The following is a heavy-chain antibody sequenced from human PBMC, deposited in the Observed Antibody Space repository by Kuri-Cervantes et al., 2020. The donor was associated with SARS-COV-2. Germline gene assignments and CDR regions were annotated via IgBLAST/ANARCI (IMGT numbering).Heavy chain of an antibody. D-gene: IGHD5-24*01. V-gene: IGHV1-8*03. Sequence: ASVKVSCKASGYTFTSYDINWVRQATGQGLEWMGWMNPNSGNTGYAQKFQGRVTITRNTSISTAYMELSSLRSEDTAVYYCARDPGDGYNSPFDYWGQGTLVTVSS. CDR1: GYTFTSYD. J-gene: IGHJ4*02. CDR2: MNPNSGNT. CDR3: ARDPGDGYNSPFDY.